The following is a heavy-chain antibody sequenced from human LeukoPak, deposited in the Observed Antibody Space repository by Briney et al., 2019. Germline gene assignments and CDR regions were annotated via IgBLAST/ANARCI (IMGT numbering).Heavy chain of an antibody. Sequence: SETLSLTCTVSGGSISSYYWSWIRQPPGKGLEWIGYIYYSGSTNYNPSLKSRVTISVDASKNQFSLQLSSVTAADTAVYYCARGDISSSFLCDYWGQGTLVTVSS. CDR3: ARGDISSSFLCDY. CDR2: IYYSGST. D-gene: IGHD6-6*01. V-gene: IGHV4-59*01. J-gene: IGHJ4*02. CDR1: GGSISSYY.